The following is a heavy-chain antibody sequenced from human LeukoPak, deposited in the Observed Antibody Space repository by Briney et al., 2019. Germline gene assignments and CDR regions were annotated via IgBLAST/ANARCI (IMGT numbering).Heavy chain of an antibody. Sequence: GESLLISCKGSGYNFSNYWIGWVRQMPGEGLEWMGILFPGEPDTRYSPSFEGQVTISADKSISTANLQWRSLKASDTAMYCCARDYYDSSGFYPGSMWFDPWGQGTLVTVSS. V-gene: IGHV5-51*01. CDR3: ARDYYDSSGFYPGSMWFDP. D-gene: IGHD3-22*01. CDR1: GYNFSNYW. CDR2: LFPGEPDT. J-gene: IGHJ5*02.